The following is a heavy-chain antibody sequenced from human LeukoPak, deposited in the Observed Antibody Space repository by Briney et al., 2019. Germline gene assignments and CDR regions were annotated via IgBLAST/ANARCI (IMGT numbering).Heavy chain of an antibody. J-gene: IGHJ5*02. Sequence: GASVKVSCKASGYTFTSYAFSWVRQAPGQGLEWMGWISANNGNTNYAQKLQGRVTMTTDTSTSTAYMELRSLRSDDTAVYYCARVHYGDGGYWFDPWGQGTLVTVSS. CDR1: GYTFTSYA. CDR3: ARVHYGDGGYWFDP. D-gene: IGHD4-17*01. V-gene: IGHV1-18*01. CDR2: ISANNGNT.